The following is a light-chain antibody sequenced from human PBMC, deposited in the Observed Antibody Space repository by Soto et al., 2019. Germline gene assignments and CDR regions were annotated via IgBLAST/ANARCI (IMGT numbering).Light chain of an antibody. CDR2: GAS. CDR3: QQYGSSIT. Sequence: ESVLTQSPGTLSLSPGERATLSCRAGQSIPTNYLAWYQQRFGQAPRLLIYGASSRAPGIPDRFSGSGSGTDFNLTISRLEPEDFAVYYCQQYGSSITFGQGTRLEIK. J-gene: IGKJ5*01. CDR1: QSIPTNY. V-gene: IGKV3-20*01.